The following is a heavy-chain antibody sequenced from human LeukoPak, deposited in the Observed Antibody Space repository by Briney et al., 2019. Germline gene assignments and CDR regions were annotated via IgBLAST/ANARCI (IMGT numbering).Heavy chain of an antibody. CDR2: INPSGGST. CDR1: GYTFTSYY. D-gene: IGHD4-17*01. CDR3: ARDQYGDYVPYYGMDV. J-gene: IGHJ6*02. Sequence: ASVKVSCKASGYTFTSYYMRWVRQAPGQGLEWMGIINPSGGSTSYAQKFQGRVTMTRDTSTSTVYMELSSLRSEDTAVYYCARDQYGDYVPYYGMDVWGQGTTVTVSS. V-gene: IGHV1-46*01.